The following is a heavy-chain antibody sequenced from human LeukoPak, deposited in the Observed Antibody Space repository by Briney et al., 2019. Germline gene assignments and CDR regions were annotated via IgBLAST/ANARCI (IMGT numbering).Heavy chain of an antibody. CDR3: ALGLDGSGSYYYFDY. D-gene: IGHD3-10*01. Sequence: SVKVSCKASGGTFSSYAISWVRQAPGQGLEWMGRIIPILGIANYAQKFQGSVTITADKSTSTAYMELSSLRSEDTAVYYCALGLDGSGSYYYFDYWGQGTLVTVSS. V-gene: IGHV1-69*04. CDR1: GGTFSSYA. J-gene: IGHJ4*02. CDR2: IIPILGIA.